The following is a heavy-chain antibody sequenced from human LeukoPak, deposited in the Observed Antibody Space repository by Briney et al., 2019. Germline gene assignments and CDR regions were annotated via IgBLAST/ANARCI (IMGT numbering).Heavy chain of an antibody. D-gene: IGHD6-19*01. CDR2: RSKWYN. Sequence: SQTLSLTCVVSGDSVSSKNGAWNWIRHYRSKWYNDYAESMEGRMTISQGTSKNQYSLHLNSVTPDDTAVYYCARDFGTTGWHTFDYWGQGTLVTVSS. J-gene: IGHJ4*02. CDR3: ARDFGTTGWHTFDY. CDR1: GDSVSSKNGA. V-gene: IGHV6-1*01.